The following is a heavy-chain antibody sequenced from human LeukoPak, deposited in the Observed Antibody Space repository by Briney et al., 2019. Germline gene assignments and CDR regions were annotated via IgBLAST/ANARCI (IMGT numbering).Heavy chain of an antibody. CDR3: AKDWSDIVVANGAFYI. D-gene: IGHD2-2*01. J-gene: IGHJ3*02. CDR1: GFTFSSYA. V-gene: IGHV3-23*01. Sequence: PGGSLRLSCAASGFTFSSYAMSWVRQAPGKGLEWVSAISGSGGSTYYADSVKGRFTISRDNSKNTLYLQMNSLRAEDTAVYYCAKDWSDIVVANGAFYIWGQGTMVTVSS. CDR2: ISGSGGST.